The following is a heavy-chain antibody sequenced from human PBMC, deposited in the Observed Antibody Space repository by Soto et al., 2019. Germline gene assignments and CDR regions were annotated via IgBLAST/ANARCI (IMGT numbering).Heavy chain of an antibody. J-gene: IGHJ4*02. CDR3: ARGSGRGRYFDWLLFDY. V-gene: IGHV3-21*01. Sequence: GGSLRLSCAASGFTFSSYSMNWVRQAPGKGLEWVSSISSSSSYIYYADSVKGRFTISRDNAKNSLYLQMNSLRAEDTAVYYCARGSGRGRYFDWLLFDYWGQGTLVTVSS. CDR2: ISSSSSYI. CDR1: GFTFSSYS. D-gene: IGHD3-9*01.